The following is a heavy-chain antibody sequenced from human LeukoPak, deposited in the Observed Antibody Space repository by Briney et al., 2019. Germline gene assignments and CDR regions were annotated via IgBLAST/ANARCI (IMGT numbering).Heavy chain of an antibody. J-gene: IGHJ4*02. CDR2: FDPEDGET. CDR1: GYTLTELS. D-gene: IGHD3-3*01. CDR3: ARGGMSGHHPVDY. V-gene: IGHV1-24*01. Sequence: ASVKVSCTVSGYTLTELSMHWVRQAPGKGLEWMGGFDPEDGETIYAQKFQGRVTMTEDTSTDTAYMELSSLRSDDTAVYYCARGGMSGHHPVDYWGQGTLVTVSS.